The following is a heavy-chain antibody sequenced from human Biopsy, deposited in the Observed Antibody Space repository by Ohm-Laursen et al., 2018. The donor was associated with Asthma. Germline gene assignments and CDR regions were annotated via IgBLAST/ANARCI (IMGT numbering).Heavy chain of an antibody. J-gene: IGHJ4*02. V-gene: IGHV3-53*01. D-gene: IGHD6-19*01. CDR1: GFTVSRDH. Sequence: SLRLSCSASGFTVSRDHMFWVRQAPGKGLEWASVIYSGGTSHTADSVRGRFTISRDFSKSTLHLQMHSLRVEDTAVYYCARGDSSGWSHYYFDYWGQGTLVTVSS. CDR3: ARGDSSGWSHYYFDY. CDR2: IYSGGTS.